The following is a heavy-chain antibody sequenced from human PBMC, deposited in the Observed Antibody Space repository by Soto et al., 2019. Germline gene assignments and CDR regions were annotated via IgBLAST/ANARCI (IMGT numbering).Heavy chain of an antibody. J-gene: IGHJ6*02. D-gene: IGHD3-10*01. V-gene: IGHV3-23*01. CDR2: ISGSGADT. CDR3: ARGRKPELVRYYYYYGMDV. CDR1: GFTFSSYA. Sequence: PGGSLRLSCAASGFTFSSYAMSWVRQAPGKGLEWVSAISGSGADTSYADSVRGRFTISRDNSKDTLFLQMNSLRADDTAVYYCARGRKPELVRYYYYYGMDVWGQGTMVTVSS.